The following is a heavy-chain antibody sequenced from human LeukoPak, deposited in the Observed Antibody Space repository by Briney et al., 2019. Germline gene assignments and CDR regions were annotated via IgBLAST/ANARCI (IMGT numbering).Heavy chain of an antibody. V-gene: IGHV4-30-4*01. CDR3: ARSNDLDYGAVHYYHYYGMDV. CDR1: GGSISSGDYY. D-gene: IGHD4-17*01. CDR2: IYYSGST. Sequence: SETLSLTCTVSGGSISSGDYYWSWIRQPPGKGLEWIGYIYYSGSTYYNPSLKSRVTISVDTSKNQFSLKLSSVTAADTAVYYCARSNDLDYGAVHYYHYYGMDVWGQGTTVTVSS. J-gene: IGHJ6*02.